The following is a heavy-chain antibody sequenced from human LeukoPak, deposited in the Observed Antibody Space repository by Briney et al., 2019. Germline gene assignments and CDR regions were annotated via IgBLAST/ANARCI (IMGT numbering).Heavy chain of an antibody. CDR2: IYSGGST. V-gene: IGHV3-66*01. CDR3: TTDGVGVEGATYDN. D-gene: IGHD1-26*01. Sequence: AGGSLRLSCAASEFSVGSNYMTWVRQAPGKGLEWVSLIYSGGSTYYADSVKGRFTISRDNSKNTLYLQMNSLKTEDTAVYYCTTDGVGVEGATYDNWGQGTLVSVSS. J-gene: IGHJ4*02. CDR1: EFSVGSNY.